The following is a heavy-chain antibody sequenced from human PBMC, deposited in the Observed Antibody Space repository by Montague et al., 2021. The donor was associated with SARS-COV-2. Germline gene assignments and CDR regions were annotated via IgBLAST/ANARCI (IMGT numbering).Heavy chain of an antibody. CDR3: AKEDSGGFYPDY. J-gene: IGHJ4*02. V-gene: IGHV3-23*01. CDR1: GFTFNNFA. CDR2: ISGGGSTT. Sequence: SLSLSCAASGFTFNNFAMTWVRQAPGKGLEWVSAISGGGSTTHYADSVKGRFTISRDNSKNTLYLQMSSLRAEDTAIYYCAKEDSGGFYPDYWGQGTLVTVSS. D-gene: IGHD3-22*01.